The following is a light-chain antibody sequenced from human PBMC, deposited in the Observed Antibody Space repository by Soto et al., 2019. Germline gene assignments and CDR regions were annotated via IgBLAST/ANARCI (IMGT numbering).Light chain of an antibody. CDR3: NSYTSSSTWV. Sequence: QSALTQPASVSGSPGQSITISCTGTSRDVGGYSHVSWYQQHPGKAPKLMIYEVTNRPSGVSTRFSGSKSGNTASLTISGLQAEDEADYYCNSYTSSSTWVLGGGTKLTVL. CDR1: SRDVGGYSH. J-gene: IGLJ3*02. V-gene: IGLV2-14*01. CDR2: EVT.